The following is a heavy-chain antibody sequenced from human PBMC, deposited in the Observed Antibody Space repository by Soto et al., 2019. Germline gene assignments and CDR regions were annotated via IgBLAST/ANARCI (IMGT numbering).Heavy chain of an antibody. D-gene: IGHD3-9*01. V-gene: IGHV1-24*01. Sequence: ASVKVSCKVSGYTLTELSMHWVRQAPGKGLEWMGGFDPEDGETIYAQKFQGRVTMTEDTSTDTAYMELSSLRSEDTAVYYCATESYYDTLTGFDYWGQGTLVTVSS. CDR3: ATESYYDTLTGFDY. CDR2: FDPEDGET. CDR1: GYTLTELS. J-gene: IGHJ4*02.